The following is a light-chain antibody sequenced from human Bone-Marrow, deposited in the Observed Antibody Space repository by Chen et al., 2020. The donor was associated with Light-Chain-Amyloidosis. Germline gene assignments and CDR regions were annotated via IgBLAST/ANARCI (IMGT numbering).Light chain of an antibody. J-gene: IGLJ2*01. V-gene: IGLV3-25*03. CDR3: QSADSSGSNEVI. CDR1: DLPTKY. CDR2: RDT. Sequence: SYELTQPPSVSVSPGQTARITCSGDDLPTKYAYWYQQKPGQAAVLVIDRDTDRPSGISERFSGSSRGTTATLTISGVQAEDEGDYHCQSADSSGSNEVIFGGGTKLTVL.